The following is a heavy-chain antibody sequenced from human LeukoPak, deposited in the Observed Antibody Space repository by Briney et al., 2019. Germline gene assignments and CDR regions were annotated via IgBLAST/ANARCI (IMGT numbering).Heavy chain of an antibody. J-gene: IGHJ4*02. D-gene: IGHD6-19*01. CDR2: ISAYNGNT. Sequence: ASVKVSCKASGYTFTSYGISWVRQAPGQGLEWMGWISAYNGNTNYAQKLQGRVTMTTDTSTSTAYMELRSLRSDDTAVYYCATFQQSYSSGWYPLGYWGQGTLVTVSS. CDR3: ATFQQSYSSGWYPLGY. V-gene: IGHV1-18*01. CDR1: GYTFTSYG.